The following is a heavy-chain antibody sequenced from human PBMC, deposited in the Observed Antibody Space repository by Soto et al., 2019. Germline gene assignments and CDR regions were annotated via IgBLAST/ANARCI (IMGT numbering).Heavy chain of an antibody. Sequence: QVQLQQWGAGLLKPSETLSLTCAVYGESFSGYYWSWVRQPPGKGLELIGEINHSGSSNYKSSLKSRVTISGDTSKNQFSLQLNSVTAADTAVYFCARRDSANYGRHWFDPWGQGTLVTVSS. D-gene: IGHD3-10*01. J-gene: IGHJ5*02. CDR2: INHSGSS. V-gene: IGHV4-34*01. CDR3: ARRDSANYGRHWFDP. CDR1: GESFSGYY.